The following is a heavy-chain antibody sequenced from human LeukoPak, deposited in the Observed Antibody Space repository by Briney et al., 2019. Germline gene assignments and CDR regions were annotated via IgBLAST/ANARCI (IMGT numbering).Heavy chain of an antibody. Sequence: GESLKISCKGSGYSFTNYWIGWVRQMPGKGLEWMGSIHPRDSDTRYSPSFQGQVTISADKSISTAYLQWSSPKASGTAMYYCARRYCSGSSCYLFDYWGQGTLVTVSS. CDR2: IHPRDSDT. CDR3: ARRYCSGSSCYLFDY. V-gene: IGHV5-51*01. J-gene: IGHJ4*02. CDR1: GYSFTNYW. D-gene: IGHD2-15*01.